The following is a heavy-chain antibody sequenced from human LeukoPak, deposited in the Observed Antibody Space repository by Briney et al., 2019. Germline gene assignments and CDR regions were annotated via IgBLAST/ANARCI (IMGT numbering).Heavy chain of an antibody. CDR2: LSGSGIPT. CDR3: AKGIYSSGWSYFDY. Sequence: GGSLRLSCAASGLTFSNSAMSWVRQARGRGLEWVSTLSGSGIPTYYADSVKGRFTISRDNSKNTLYLQMNSLRAEDTAVYYCAKGIYSSGWSYFDYWGHGTLVTVSS. D-gene: IGHD6-19*01. J-gene: IGHJ4*01. V-gene: IGHV3-23*01. CDR1: GLTFSNSA.